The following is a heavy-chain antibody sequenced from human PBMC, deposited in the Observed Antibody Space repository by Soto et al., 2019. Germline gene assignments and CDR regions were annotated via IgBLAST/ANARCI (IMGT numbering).Heavy chain of an antibody. J-gene: IGHJ4*02. V-gene: IGHV3-21*01. D-gene: IGHD3-10*01. CDR3: STGGFTMHREVNPVDFDF. CDR2: ISSISAYI. CDR1: GFTFSDKS. Sequence: GGSLRLSCAGTGFTFSDKSMNWVRQAPGKGLEWVASISSISAYIYYGDSMKGRFSISRDNAKNSLFLQMNSLRAEDTAVYYCSTGGFTMHREVNPVDFDFWGQGTLVTVSS.